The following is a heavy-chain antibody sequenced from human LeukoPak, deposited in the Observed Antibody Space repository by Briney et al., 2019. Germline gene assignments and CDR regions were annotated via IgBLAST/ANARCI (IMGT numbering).Heavy chain of an antibody. V-gene: IGHV4-39*01. D-gene: IGHD6-13*01. CDR3: ARQAAAVNKAFDY. CDR2: IYYSGST. J-gene: IGHJ4*02. CDR1: GGSISSSSYY. Sequence: SETLSLTCTVSGGSISSSSYYWGWHRQPPGTGLEWIGSIYYSGSTYYNPSLKSRVTISVDTSKNQFSLKLSSVTAADTAVYYCARQAAAVNKAFDYWGQGTLVTVSS.